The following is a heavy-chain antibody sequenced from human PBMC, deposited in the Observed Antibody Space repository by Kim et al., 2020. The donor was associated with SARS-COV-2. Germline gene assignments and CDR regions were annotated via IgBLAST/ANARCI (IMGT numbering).Heavy chain of an antibody. D-gene: IGHD6-19*01. J-gene: IGHJ4*02. CDR3: ARDAQQWLVTYFDY. Sequence: NPSLKSRVTISVDTSKNQFSLKLSSVTAADTAVYYCARDAQQWLVTYFDYWGQGTLVTVSS. V-gene: IGHV4-39*07.